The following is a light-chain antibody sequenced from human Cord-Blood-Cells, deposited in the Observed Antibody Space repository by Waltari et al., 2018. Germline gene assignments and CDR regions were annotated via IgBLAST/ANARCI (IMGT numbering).Light chain of an antibody. V-gene: IGLV2-23*01. Sequence: QSALTQPAPVSGSPGKSITISCTGTSSDVGSYNLVSCYQQHPGKDHKLMIYEGSKLTSGVSNRFSGSKSGNTASLTIAVLQAEDEADYYCCSYAGSSTLVFGGGTKLTVL. CDR2: EGS. CDR3: CSYAGSSTLV. J-gene: IGLJ3*02. CDR1: SSDVGSYNL.